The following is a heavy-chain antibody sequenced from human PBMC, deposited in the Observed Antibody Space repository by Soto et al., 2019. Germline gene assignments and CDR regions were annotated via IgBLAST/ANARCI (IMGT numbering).Heavy chain of an antibody. CDR3: AKDRSHFYFGIDV. Sequence: EVQLVESGGDLVQPGRSLRLSCAASGFTFDDYAMHWVRQPPGKGLEWVSGISWNSDKIGYADSVKGRFTISRDNANNSLYLEMNSLRVDDTALYYCAKDRSHFYFGIDVWGQGTTVTVSS. CDR1: GFTFDDYA. CDR2: ISWNSDKI. V-gene: IGHV3-9*01. J-gene: IGHJ6*02.